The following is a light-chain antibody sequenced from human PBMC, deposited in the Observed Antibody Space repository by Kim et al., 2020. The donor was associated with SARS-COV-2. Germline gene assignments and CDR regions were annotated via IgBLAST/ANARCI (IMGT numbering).Light chain of an antibody. CDR1: KLGDKY. Sequence: SYELTQPPSVSVSPGQTASITCSGDKLGDKYACWYQQKPGQSPVLVIYQDSKRPSGIPERFSGSKSGNTATLTINESQDMDEADYYCQAWDSSTGVVFGG. CDR2: QDS. V-gene: IGLV3-1*01. CDR3: QAWDSSTGVV. J-gene: IGLJ2*01.